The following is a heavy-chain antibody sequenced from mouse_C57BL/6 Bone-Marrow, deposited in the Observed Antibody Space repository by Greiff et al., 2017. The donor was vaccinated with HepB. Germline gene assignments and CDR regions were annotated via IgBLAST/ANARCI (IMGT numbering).Heavy chain of an antibody. D-gene: IGHD4-1*01. CDR2: ISNGGGST. V-gene: IGHV5-12*01. J-gene: IGHJ4*01. Sequence: EVKLVESGGGLVQPGGSLKLSCAASGFTFSDYYMYWVRQTPEKRLEWVAYISNGGGSTYYPDTVKGRFTISRDNAKNTLYLQMSRLKSEDTAMYYCARHGPNWGDAMDYWGQGTSVTVSS. CDR3: ARHGPNWGDAMDY. CDR1: GFTFSDYY.